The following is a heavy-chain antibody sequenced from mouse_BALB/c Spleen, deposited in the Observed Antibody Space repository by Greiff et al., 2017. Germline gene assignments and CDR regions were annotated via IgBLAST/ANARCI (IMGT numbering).Heavy chain of an antibody. V-gene: IGHV5-6*02. J-gene: IGHJ4*01. CDR1: GFTFSSYG. Sequence: DVKLVESGGDLVKPGGSLKLSCAASGFTFSSYGMSWVRQTPDKRLEWVATISSGGSYTYYPDSVKGRFTISRDNAKNTLYLQMSSLKSEDTAMYYCANMVTTDYYAMDYWGQGTSVTVAS. CDR3: ANMVTTDYYAMDY. CDR2: ISSGGSYT. D-gene: IGHD2-1*01.